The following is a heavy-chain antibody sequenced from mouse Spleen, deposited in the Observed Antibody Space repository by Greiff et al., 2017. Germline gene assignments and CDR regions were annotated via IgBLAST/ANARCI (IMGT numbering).Heavy chain of an antibody. CDR3: ARQYYFDY. Sequence: VKLMESGPELVKPGASVKISCKASGYAFSSSWMNWVKQRPGKGLEWIGRIYPGDGDTNYNGKFKGKATLTADKSSSTAYMQLSSLTSEDSAVYFCARQYYFDYWGQGTTLTVSS. CDR2: IYPGDGDT. CDR1: GYAFSSSW. V-gene: IGHV1-82*01. J-gene: IGHJ2*01.